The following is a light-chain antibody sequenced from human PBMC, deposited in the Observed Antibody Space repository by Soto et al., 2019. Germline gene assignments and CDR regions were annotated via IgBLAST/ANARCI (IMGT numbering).Light chain of an antibody. CDR3: QQYDEWPLT. Sequence: EKVMTQSPATLSVSPGERATLSCRASQNVKTRLAWYQQKPGQAPRLLIYDAFTRATGIPARFSGSASGTDFTLTISSLQSEDFAVYYCQQYDEWPLTFGGGTKGEIK. CDR1: QNVKTR. J-gene: IGKJ4*01. V-gene: IGKV3-15*01. CDR2: DAF.